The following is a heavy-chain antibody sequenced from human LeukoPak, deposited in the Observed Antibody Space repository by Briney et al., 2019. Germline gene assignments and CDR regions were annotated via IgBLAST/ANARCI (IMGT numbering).Heavy chain of an antibody. CDR2: IKSKTDGGTT. J-gene: IGHJ4*02. Sequence: NAGGSLRLSCAASGFTFRNAWMSWVRQAPGKGLEWVGLIKSKTDGGTTDYAAPVKGRFTISRDDSKNTLYLQMNSLKTEDTAVYYCNTVTIKVYWGQGTLVTVSS. V-gene: IGHV3-15*01. CDR3: NTVTIKVY. CDR1: GFTFRNAW. D-gene: IGHD1-1*01.